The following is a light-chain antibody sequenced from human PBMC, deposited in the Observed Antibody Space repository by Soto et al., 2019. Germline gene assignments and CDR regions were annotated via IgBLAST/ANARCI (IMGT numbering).Light chain of an antibody. CDR2: GVS. Sequence: QSVLTQPASVSGSPGQSITISCTGTSSDVCGYNYVSWYQQHPGKAPKLMIYGVSNRPSGVSNRFSGSKSGNTASLTISGLQAEDEADYYCSSYTSSSTHLYAFGTGTKVT. CDR3: SSYTSSSTHLYA. V-gene: IGLV2-14*01. J-gene: IGLJ1*01. CDR1: SSDVCGYNY.